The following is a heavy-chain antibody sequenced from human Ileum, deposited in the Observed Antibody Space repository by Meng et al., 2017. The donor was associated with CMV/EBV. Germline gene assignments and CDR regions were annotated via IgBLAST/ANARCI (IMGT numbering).Heavy chain of an antibody. D-gene: IGHD2-15*01. Sequence: QVQQPRGGAGLVTPSETLSLTCGVYDESSSSYFWTWIRQPPGKGLEWIGEIFHVGGTSYNPSLEGRATISVDTSKKQFSLKLSSVTAADTAVYYCARGTSQAWELLHYWGQGTLVTVSS. CDR2: IFHVGGT. CDR3: ARGTSQAWELLHY. V-gene: IGHV4-34*01. CDR1: DESSSSYF. J-gene: IGHJ4*02.